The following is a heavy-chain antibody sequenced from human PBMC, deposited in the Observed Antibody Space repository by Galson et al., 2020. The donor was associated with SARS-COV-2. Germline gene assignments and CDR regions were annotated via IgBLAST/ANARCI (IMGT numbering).Heavy chain of an antibody. D-gene: IGHD3-10*01. J-gene: IGHJ4*02. CDR3: ARHLSNLRLIWFGESYFFDY. CDR1: GGSISGTSYY. Sequence: ASETLSLTCTVSGGSISGTSYYWGWLRQPPGKGLEWIGTIYYSGSTFYNPSLKSRVTISVDTSKNHFSLKLTSVTAADTAMYYCARHLSNLRLIWFGESYFFDYWGQGTLVSVSS. V-gene: IGHV4-39*01. CDR2: IYYSGST.